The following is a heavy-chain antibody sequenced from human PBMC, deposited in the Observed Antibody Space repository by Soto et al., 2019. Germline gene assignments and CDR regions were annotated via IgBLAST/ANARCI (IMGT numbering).Heavy chain of an antibody. Sequence: GGSLRLSCAASGFSFSSYSMNWVRQAPWKGLEWISYISTTSSSIYYADSVKGRFTISRDNAKNSLFLQMNSLSDEDTAVYYCARKGVAFYYWLQGALFTVSS. V-gene: IGHV3-48*02. CDR2: ISTTSSSI. J-gene: IGHJ4*02. CDR3: ARKGVAFYY. D-gene: IGHD3-3*01. CDR1: GFSFSSYS.